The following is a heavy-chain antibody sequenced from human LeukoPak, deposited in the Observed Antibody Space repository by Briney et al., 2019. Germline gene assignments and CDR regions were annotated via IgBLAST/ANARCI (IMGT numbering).Heavy chain of an antibody. CDR3: ARGYRGYDC. J-gene: IGHJ4*02. V-gene: IGHV3-7*04. Sequence: GGSLRLSCAASGFTFSIYWMNWVRQAPGKGLEWVANIDQDGSEKYYVDSVKGRFTISRDNAKNSLYLQMNSLRAEDSAVYYCARGYRGYDCGGQGTLVTVPS. D-gene: IGHD5-12*01. CDR2: IDQDGSEK. CDR1: GFTFSIYW.